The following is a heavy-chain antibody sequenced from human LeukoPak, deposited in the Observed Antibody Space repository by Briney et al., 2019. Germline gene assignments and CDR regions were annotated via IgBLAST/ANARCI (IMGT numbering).Heavy chain of an antibody. Sequence: GGSLRLSCAASGVTFSSYAMHWVRQAPGKGLEWVAVISYDGSNKYYADSVKGRFTISRDNSKNTLYLQMNSLRAEDTAVYYCASPMVRGVNRWFDPWGQGTLVTVSS. J-gene: IGHJ5*02. D-gene: IGHD3-10*01. CDR3: ASPMVRGVNRWFDP. CDR1: GVTFSSYA. CDR2: ISYDGSNK. V-gene: IGHV3-30*04.